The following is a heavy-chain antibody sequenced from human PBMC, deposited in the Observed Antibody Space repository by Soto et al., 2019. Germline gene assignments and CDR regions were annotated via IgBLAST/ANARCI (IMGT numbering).Heavy chain of an antibody. CDR1: GGSVSSSNYY. Sequence: QLQLQESGPGLVKPSETLSLTCTVSGGSVSSSNYYWGWIRQSPGKGLGWIGSIYYSGGTYYNPSLESRVTISEDQSRNPFSLKVISVTAADTAVYYCARLEGLATISYYFDYWGQGTLVTVSS. CDR3: ARLEGLATISYYFDY. V-gene: IGHV4-39*01. J-gene: IGHJ4*02. D-gene: IGHD3-9*01. CDR2: IYYSGGT.